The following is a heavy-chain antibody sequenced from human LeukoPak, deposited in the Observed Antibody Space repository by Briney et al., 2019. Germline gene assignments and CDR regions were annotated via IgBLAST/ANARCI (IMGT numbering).Heavy chain of an antibody. CDR2: IYYSGST. CDR3: ARERARAFDI. J-gene: IGHJ3*02. Sequence: SETLSLTCTVSGGSISSHYWSWIRQPPGKGLEWIGYIYYSGSTNYNPSLKSRVTISVDTSKNQFSLKLSSVTAADTAVYYCARERARAFDIWGQGTVVTVSS. CDR1: GGSISSHY. V-gene: IGHV4-59*11.